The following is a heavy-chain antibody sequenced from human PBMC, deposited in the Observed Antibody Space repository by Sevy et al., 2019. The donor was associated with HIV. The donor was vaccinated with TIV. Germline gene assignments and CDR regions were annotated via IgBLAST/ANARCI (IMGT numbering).Heavy chain of an antibody. CDR3: ARDRGSGIVVVSTTGGWFDP. D-gene: IGHD2-2*01. J-gene: IGHJ5*02. V-gene: IGHV1-18*01. CDR2: VSPYNGKT. CDR1: GYTFSSFA. Sequence: ASVKVSCKASGYTFSSFAISWVRQAPGHGLEWMGWVSPYNGKTYYTQKFQGRVTMNLDTSTSTAYMDLRSLGSDETAVYYCARDRGSGIVVVSTTGGWFDPWGQGTLVTVSS.